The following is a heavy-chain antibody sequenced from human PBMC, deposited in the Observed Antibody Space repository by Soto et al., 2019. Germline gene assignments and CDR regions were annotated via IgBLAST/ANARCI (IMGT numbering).Heavy chain of an antibody. Sequence: SVKVSCKASGGTFSSYAISWVRQAPGQGLEWMGGIIPIFGTANYAQKFQGRVTITADKSTSTAYMELSSLRSEDTAVYYCARDPGGWLAARPDWFDPWGQGALVTVSS. CDR2: IIPIFGTA. J-gene: IGHJ5*02. CDR3: ARDPGGWLAARPDWFDP. CDR1: GGTFSSYA. V-gene: IGHV1-69*06. D-gene: IGHD6-6*01.